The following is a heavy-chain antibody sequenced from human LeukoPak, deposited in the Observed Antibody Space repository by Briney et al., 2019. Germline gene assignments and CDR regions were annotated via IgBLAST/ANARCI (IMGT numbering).Heavy chain of an antibody. CDR1: GFTVSSNY. Sequence: GGSLRLSCAASGFTVSSNYMSWVRQAPGKGLEWVSVIYSGGSTYYADSVKGRFTISRDNSKNTLYLQMNSLRAEDTAVYYCARDLYLSSSSWDSFDCWGQGTLVTVSS. CDR3: ARDLYLSSSSWDSFDC. V-gene: IGHV3-53*01. J-gene: IGHJ4*02. D-gene: IGHD6-13*01. CDR2: IYSGGST.